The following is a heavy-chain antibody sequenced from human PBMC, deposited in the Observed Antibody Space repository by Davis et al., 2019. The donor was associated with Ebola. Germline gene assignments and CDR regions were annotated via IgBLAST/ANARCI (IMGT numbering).Heavy chain of an antibody. J-gene: IGHJ4*02. V-gene: IGHV4-59*01. CDR2: IYYSGGT. D-gene: IGHD4-17*01. Sequence: SETLSLTCTVSGGSISSYYWSWIRQPPGKGLEWIGYIYYSGGTNYNPSLKSRVTISVDTSKNQFSLKLSSVTAADTAAYYCARGMTTVTDYWGQGTLVTVSS. CDR3: ARGMTTVTDY. CDR1: GGSISSYY.